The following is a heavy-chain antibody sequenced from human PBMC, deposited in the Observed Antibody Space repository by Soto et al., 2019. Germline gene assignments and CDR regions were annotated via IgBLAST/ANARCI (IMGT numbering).Heavy chain of an antibody. CDR3: AIGCSNTQCRFGY. D-gene: IGHD2-2*01. CDR2: IWLDGDKK. Sequence: QVQLVESGGGVVQPGRSLRLSCVVSGFNFSNYGMHWVRQAPGKGLEWVAVIWLDGDKKYYSDFVKGRFPISRDNSKNTVYLQMNRPGADDTAVYYCAIGCSNTQCRFGYWGPGTLVTVSS. J-gene: IGHJ4*02. V-gene: IGHV3-33*03. CDR1: GFNFSNYG.